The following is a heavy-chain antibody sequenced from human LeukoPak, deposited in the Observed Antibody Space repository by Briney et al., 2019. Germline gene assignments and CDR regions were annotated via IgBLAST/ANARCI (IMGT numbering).Heavy chain of an antibody. J-gene: IGHJ4*02. CDR2: ISYSGTT. V-gene: IGHV4-30-4*01. CDR1: GGSISSGAYY. CDR3: ARATRVRGGTNYFDY. D-gene: IGHD1-26*01. Sequence: SQTLSLTCIVSGGSISSGAYYWSWIRQPPGKGLEWIGYISYSGTTFYNPSLKSRVTFSVDTSKNHFSLKLSSVTAADTALYYCARATRVRGGTNYFDYWGQGNLVTVSS.